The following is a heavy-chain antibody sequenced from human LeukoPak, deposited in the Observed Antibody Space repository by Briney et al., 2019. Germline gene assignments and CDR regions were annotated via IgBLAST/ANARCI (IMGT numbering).Heavy chain of an antibody. CDR2: IYPGDSDT. CDR3: ARQSEEYDFWSGYCLNPNWFDP. CDR1: GYSFTSYW. Sequence: LGESLKISCKGSGYSFTSYWIGWVRQMPGKGLEWMGIIYPGDSDTRYSPSFQGQVTISADKSISTAYLQWSSLKASDTAMYYCARQSEEYDFWSGYCLNPNWFDPWGQGALVTVSS. J-gene: IGHJ5*02. V-gene: IGHV5-51*01. D-gene: IGHD3-3*01.